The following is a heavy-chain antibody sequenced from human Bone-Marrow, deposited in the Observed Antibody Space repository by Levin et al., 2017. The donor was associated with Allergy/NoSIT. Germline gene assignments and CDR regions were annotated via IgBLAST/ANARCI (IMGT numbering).Heavy chain of an antibody. V-gene: IGHV3-23*01. Sequence: GGSLRLSCAASGFTFSSYAMSWVRQAPGKGLEWVSAISGSGGSTYYAVSVKGRFTISRDNSKNTLYLQMNSLRAEDTAVYYCAKQRGQEGATDGYFQHWGQGTLVTVSS. J-gene: IGHJ1*01. CDR3: AKQRGQEGATDGYFQH. D-gene: IGHD3-16*01. CDR2: ISGSGGST. CDR1: GFTFSSYA.